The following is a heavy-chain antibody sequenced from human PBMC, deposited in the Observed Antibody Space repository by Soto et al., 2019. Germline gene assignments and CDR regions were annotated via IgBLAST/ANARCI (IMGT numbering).Heavy chain of an antibody. CDR2: VNPNTGVA. CDR3: TTLRLDP. Sequence: QVQLVQSGSEVKKPGASVKVSCQASGYTFTAFYMNWVRQAPGQGLEWMGWVNPNTGVAKYAQKFQGRVTMTRDTSINTAYMELSGLTSDDTDVYYCTTLRLDPWGQGTLVTVSS. D-gene: IGHD3-9*01. V-gene: IGHV1-2*02. J-gene: IGHJ5*02. CDR1: GYTFTAFY.